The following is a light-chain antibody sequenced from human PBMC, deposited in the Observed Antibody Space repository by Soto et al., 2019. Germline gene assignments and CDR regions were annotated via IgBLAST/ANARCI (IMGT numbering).Light chain of an antibody. CDR3: QQYDTSPPIT. CDR1: QSLSRNY. CDR2: GAS. Sequence: EIVVTQSLGTLSLSPGERPTLSCRASQSLSRNYIALYQHRPGQAPRLLIYGASSRATGIPDRFSGIGSGAVFTLTIAGLEPEDFAVYYCQQYDTSPPITFGQGTRLEIK. J-gene: IGKJ5*01. V-gene: IGKV3-20*01.